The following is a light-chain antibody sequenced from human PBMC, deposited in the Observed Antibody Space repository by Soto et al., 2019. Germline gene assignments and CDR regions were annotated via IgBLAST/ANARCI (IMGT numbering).Light chain of an antibody. J-gene: IGKJ2*03. CDR2: DAS. Sequence: EIVMTQSPATLSVSPGERATLSCRASQSLSSNLAWYQQRPGQAPRLLIHDASTRATGVPERFTGSGSSTDFTLTISSLQSEDFAVYYCQQYYNWPPRENSLGQGTKLEIK. V-gene: IGKV3-15*01. CDR3: QQYYNWPPRENS. CDR1: QSLSSN.